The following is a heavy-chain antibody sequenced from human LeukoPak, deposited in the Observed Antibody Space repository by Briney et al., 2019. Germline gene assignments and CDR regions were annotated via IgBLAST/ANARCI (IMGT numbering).Heavy chain of an antibody. Sequence: GRSLRLSCAASGFTFSSYAMSWVRQAPGKGLDWVSAISGGGGSTYYADSVKGRFTISRDNSKNTLYLQMNSLRAEDTAVYYCAKGYCSSTNCYYYYYMDVWGKGTTVTVSS. J-gene: IGHJ6*03. V-gene: IGHV3-23*01. CDR1: GFTFSSYA. CDR2: ISGGGGST. D-gene: IGHD2-2*01. CDR3: AKGYCSSTNCYYYYYMDV.